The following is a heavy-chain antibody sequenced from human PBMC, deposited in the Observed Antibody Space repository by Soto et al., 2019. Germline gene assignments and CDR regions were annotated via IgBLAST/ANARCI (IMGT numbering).Heavy chain of an antibody. D-gene: IGHD3-10*01. CDR1: GFTFTGHY. J-gene: IGHJ4*02. CDR3: ARDLDASGSYYTDY. CDR2: INPYKGNT. Sequence: ASEKVSCKASGFTFTGHYIHWVRQAPGQGLEWMGWINPYKGNTHYALGLQGRVTMTTDTSTSTAYMELRSLRSDDTAVYYCARDLDASGSYYTDYWGQGTLVTVSS. V-gene: IGHV1-18*04.